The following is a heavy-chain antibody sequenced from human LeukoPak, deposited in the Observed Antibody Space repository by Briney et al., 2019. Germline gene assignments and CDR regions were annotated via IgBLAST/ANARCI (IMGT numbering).Heavy chain of an antibody. CDR3: ARDPGGRFSYYFDY. CDR2: IYYSGST. CDR1: GGSISSGGYC. Sequence: SETLSLTCTVSGGSISSGGYCWRWIRQHPGKGLEWIGYIYYSGSTYYNPSLKSRVTISVDTSKNQFSLKLSSVTAADTAVYYCARDPGGRFSYYFDYWGQGTLVTVSS. D-gene: IGHD3-3*01. V-gene: IGHV4-31*03. J-gene: IGHJ4*02.